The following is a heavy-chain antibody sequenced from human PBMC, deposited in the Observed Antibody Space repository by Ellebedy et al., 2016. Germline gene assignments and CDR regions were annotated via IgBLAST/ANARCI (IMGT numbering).Heavy chain of an antibody. CDR3: ARGRALSDAFDI. V-gene: IGHV4-30-2*01. Sequence: SETLSLTXAVYGGSFSGYSWSWIRQPPGKGLEWIGYIYHSGSTYYNPSLKSRVTISVDRSKNQFSLKLSSVTAADTAVYYCARGRALSDAFDIWGQGTMVTVSS. CDR2: IYHSGST. J-gene: IGHJ3*02. CDR1: GGSFSGYS.